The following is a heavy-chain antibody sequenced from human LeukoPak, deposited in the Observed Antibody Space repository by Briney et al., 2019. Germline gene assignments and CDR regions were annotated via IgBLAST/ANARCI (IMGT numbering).Heavy chain of an antibody. CDR2: IYSGGST. J-gene: IGHJ4*02. V-gene: IGHV3-66*01. D-gene: IGHD1-26*01. CDR3: AAQAVIVGATTG. Sequence: GGSLRLSCAASGFTFSSYAMSWVRQAPGKGLEWVSVIYSGGSTYYAGSVKGRFTISRDNSKNTLYLQMNSLRAEDTAVYYCAAQAVIVGATTGWGQGTLVTVSS. CDR1: GFTFSSYA.